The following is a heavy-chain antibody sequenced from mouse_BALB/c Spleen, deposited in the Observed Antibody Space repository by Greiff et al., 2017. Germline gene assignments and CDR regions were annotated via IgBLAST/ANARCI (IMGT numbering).Heavy chain of an antibody. CDR1: GYSFTGYY. D-gene: IGHD1-1*01. Sequence: LVKPGASVKISCKASGYSFTGYYMPWVKQSHGKSLEWIVYISGYNGATSYNQKFKGKATFTVDTSSSTAYMQFNSLTSEDSAVYYCARDYGSSYGAMDYWGQGTSVTVSS. CDR3: ARDYGSSYGAMDY. J-gene: IGHJ4*01. V-gene: IGHV1S34*01. CDR2: ISGYNGAT.